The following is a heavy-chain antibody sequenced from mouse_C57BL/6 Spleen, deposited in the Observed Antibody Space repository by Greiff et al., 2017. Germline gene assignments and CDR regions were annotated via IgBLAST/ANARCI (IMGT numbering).Heavy chain of an antibody. CDR3: AGFGGDYYGSSCGYFDD. D-gene: IGHD1-1*01. Sequence: QVQLQQSGAELMKPGASVKLSCKATGYTFTGYWIEWVKQRPGHGLEWIGEILPGSGSTNYTEKFKGKATFTADTSSTTAYVQLSRLTTEDSAIYYCAGFGGDYYGSSCGYFDDWGTGTTVTVSS. CDR2: ILPGSGST. J-gene: IGHJ1*03. V-gene: IGHV1-9*01. CDR1: GYTFTGYW.